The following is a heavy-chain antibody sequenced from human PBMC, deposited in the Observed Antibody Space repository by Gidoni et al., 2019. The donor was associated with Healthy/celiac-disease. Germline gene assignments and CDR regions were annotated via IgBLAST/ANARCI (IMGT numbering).Heavy chain of an antibody. CDR1: GGFISSYY. CDR2: LYTSGST. J-gene: IGHJ5*02. V-gene: IGHV4-4*07. Sequence: QVHLQESGPGLVTPSETLSLTCTVSGGFISSYYWSWIRPPAGKGLEWIGRLYTSGSTNYNPSLKSRVTMSVDTSKNQFSLKLSSVTAADTAVYYCARGLDYYDSSGPGDWFDPWGQGTLVTVSS. D-gene: IGHD3-22*01. CDR3: ARGLDYYDSSGPGDWFDP.